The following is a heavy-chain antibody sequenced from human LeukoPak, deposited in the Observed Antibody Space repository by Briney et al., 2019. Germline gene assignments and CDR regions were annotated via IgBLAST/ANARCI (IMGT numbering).Heavy chain of an antibody. CDR1: GDSISSSY. J-gene: IGHJ1*01. V-gene: IGHV4-59*01. CDR3: ARIEYYYDSSGYYPEYFQH. D-gene: IGHD3-22*01. CDR2: IYYSGST. Sequence: SETLSLTCTVSGDSISSSYWGWIRHPPGKGLEWIGYIYYSGSTNYNPSLKSRVTISVDTSKNQFSLKLSSVTAADTAVYYCARIEYYYDSSGYYPEYFQHWGQGTLVTVSS.